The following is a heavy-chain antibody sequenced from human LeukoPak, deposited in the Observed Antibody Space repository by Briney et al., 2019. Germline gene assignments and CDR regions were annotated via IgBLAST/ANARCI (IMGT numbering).Heavy chain of an antibody. D-gene: IGHD5-18*01. CDR1: GFTFSSYA. V-gene: IGHV3-7*01. Sequence: GGSLRLSCAASGFTFSSYAMSWVRQAPGKGLEWVANIKQDGSEKYYVDSVKGRFTISRDNAKNSLYLQMNSLRAEDTAVYYCAREPTAMVTYYYMDVWGKGTTVTVSS. CDR3: AREPTAMVTYYYMDV. J-gene: IGHJ6*03. CDR2: IKQDGSEK.